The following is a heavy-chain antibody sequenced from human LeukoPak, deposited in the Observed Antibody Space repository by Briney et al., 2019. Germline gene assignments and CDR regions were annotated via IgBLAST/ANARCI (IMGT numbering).Heavy chain of an antibody. D-gene: IGHD6-19*01. CDR1: GYTFTGDY. Sequence: ASVKVSCKASGYTFTGDYMHWVRQAPGQGRECVGWINPNSGVTNYAQKGQGWVTMSRDTSISTAYMELSRRRSDDTAVYYSARAVAALDAFDIWGQGTMVTVSS. CDR2: INPNSGVT. J-gene: IGHJ3*02. V-gene: IGHV1-2*04. CDR3: ARAVAALDAFDI.